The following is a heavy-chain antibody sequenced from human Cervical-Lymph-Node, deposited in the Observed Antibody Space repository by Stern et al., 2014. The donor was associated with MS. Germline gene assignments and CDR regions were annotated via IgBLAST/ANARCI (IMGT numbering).Heavy chain of an antibody. CDR1: GYTFTHNY. CDR2: INPNNGNT. CDR3: ARGDGSSWFPY. Sequence: QVQLVESGAEVRESGDSVKVSCKTSGYTFTHNYIHWVRQAPGQGLEWLGWINPNNGNTKNTQKLQGRVTMTRDTSISTLYMELNRLTSDDTAVYYCARGDGSSWFPYWGQGTLVTVSS. J-gene: IGHJ4*02. D-gene: IGHD6-13*01. V-gene: IGHV1-2*02.